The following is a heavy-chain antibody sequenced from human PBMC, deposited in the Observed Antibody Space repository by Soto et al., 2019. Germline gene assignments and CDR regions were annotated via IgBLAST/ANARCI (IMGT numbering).Heavy chain of an antibody. Sequence: PGGSLRLSCAASGFTFSNDAMHWVRQAPGKGLEWVAVITYDGFTQNYADSVRGRFTVSRDNSKSTLSLQMNSLRPDDTAVYYCGRGPFSSSYIDYWGQGTQVTVSS. CDR3: GRGPFSSSYIDY. D-gene: IGHD6-6*01. V-gene: IGHV3-30*03. J-gene: IGHJ4*02. CDR2: ITYDGFTQ. CDR1: GFTFSNDA.